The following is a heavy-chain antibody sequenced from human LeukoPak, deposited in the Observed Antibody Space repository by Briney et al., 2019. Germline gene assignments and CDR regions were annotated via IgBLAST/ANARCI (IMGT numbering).Heavy chain of an antibody. V-gene: IGHV4-39*07. CDR3: ARGLLGYDSSGYIPLGY. Sequence: PSETLSLTCTVSGGSISSSSYYWGWIRQPPGKGLEWIGSIYYSGSTYYNPSLKSRVTISVDTSKNQFSLKLSSVTAVDTAVYYCARGLLGYDSSGYIPLGYWGQGTLVTVSS. CDR1: GGSISSSSYY. CDR2: IYYSGST. D-gene: IGHD3-22*01. J-gene: IGHJ4*02.